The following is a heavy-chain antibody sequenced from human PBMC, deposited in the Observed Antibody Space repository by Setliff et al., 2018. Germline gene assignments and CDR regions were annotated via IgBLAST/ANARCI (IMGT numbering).Heavy chain of an antibody. J-gene: IGHJ4*02. D-gene: IGHD6-13*01. Sequence: GGSLRLSCAVSGFTFSNYGFHWVRQAPGKGLEWVAAISYDGYDTNYAGSVKGRFTVSRDNSKNTLYLQMNSLRPDDTAVYFCARELSSSWSDYRGQGTLVTVSS. CDR1: GFTFSNYG. CDR3: ARELSSSWSDY. V-gene: IGHV3-30-3*01. CDR2: ISYDGYDT.